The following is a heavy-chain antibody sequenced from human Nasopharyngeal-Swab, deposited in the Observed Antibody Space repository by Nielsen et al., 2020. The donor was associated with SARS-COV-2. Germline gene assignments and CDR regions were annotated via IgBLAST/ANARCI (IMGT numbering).Heavy chain of an antibody. CDR1: GFTFSSYA. Sequence: GESLKISCAASGFTFSSYAMSWVRQAPGKGLEWVSAISGSGGSTYYADSVKGRFTISRDNSKNTLYLQMNSLRAEDTAVYYCAKGATTTVTPFDYWGQGTLVTVSS. V-gene: IGHV3-23*01. D-gene: IGHD4-17*01. CDR3: AKGATTTVTPFDY. J-gene: IGHJ4*02. CDR2: ISGSGGST.